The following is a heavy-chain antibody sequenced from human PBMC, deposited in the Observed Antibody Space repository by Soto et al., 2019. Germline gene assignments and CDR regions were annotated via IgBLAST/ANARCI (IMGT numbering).Heavy chain of an antibody. D-gene: IGHD3-3*01. V-gene: IGHV1-24*01. CDR2: FDPDDGET. CDR3: ATDVTYESFGY. CDR1: GYSLTQLS. Sequence: QVPVVQSGAEVKKPGASVKVSCKVSGYSLTQLSIHWVRQTPGEGLAWMGGFDPDDGETIYAQELQGRVTMTEYTSTDTAYMELSRLRREATAVYYCATDVTYESFGYWGQGTLVSVSS. J-gene: IGHJ4*02.